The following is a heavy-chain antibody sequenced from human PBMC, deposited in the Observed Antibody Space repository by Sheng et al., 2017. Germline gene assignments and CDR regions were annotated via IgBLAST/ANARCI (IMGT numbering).Heavy chain of an antibody. Sequence: EVQLLESGGYLVQPGGSLRLSCAASGFTFTNYAMTWVRQAPGKGLEWVSAISGGGDSTYYADSVKGRFTISRDNSKNTLYLQMNSLRAEDTAIYYCAKVLFGSGWYGGFDYWGQGTLVTVSS. CDR2: ISGGGDST. V-gene: IGHV3-23*01. J-gene: IGHJ4*02. CDR1: GFTFTNYA. D-gene: IGHD6-19*01. CDR3: AKVLFGSGWYGGFDY.